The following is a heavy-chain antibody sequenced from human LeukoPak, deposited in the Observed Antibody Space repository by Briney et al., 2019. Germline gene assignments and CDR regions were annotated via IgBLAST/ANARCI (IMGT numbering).Heavy chain of an antibody. CDR3: ARGENGVIYYYYYMDV. J-gene: IGHJ6*03. CDR2: IIPIFGTA. V-gene: IGHV1-69*01. D-gene: IGHD4-17*01. CDR1: RGTFSSYA. Sequence: SVKVSCKASRGTFSSYAISWVRQAPGQGLEWMGEIIPIFGTANYAQKFQGRVTITADESTSTAYMELSSLRSEDTAVYYCARGENGVIYYYYYMDVWGKGTTVTVSS.